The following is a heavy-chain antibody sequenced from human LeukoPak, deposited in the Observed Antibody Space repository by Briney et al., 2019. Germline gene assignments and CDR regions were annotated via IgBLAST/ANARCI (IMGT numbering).Heavy chain of an antibody. CDR3: ARGSIAAAGTVRYNWFNP. CDR1: GYTFTSYA. CDR2: INAGNGNT. D-gene: IGHD6-13*01. V-gene: IGHV1-3*01. J-gene: IGHJ5*02. Sequence: ASAKVSCKASGYTFTSYAMHWVRQAPGQRLEWMGWINAGNGNTKYSQKFQGRVTITRDTSASTAYMELSSLRSEDTAVYYCARGSIAAAGTVRYNWFNPWGQGTLVTVSS.